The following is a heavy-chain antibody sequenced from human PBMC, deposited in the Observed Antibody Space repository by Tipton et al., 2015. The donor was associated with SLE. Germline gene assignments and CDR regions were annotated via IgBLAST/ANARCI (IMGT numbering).Heavy chain of an antibody. CDR3: ARPGYSSSWYYFDY. V-gene: IGHV4-59*12. J-gene: IGHJ4*02. Sequence: LRLSCAVYGGSISSYYWSWIRQPPGKGLEWIGYIYYSGSTNYNPSLKSRVTISVDTSKNQFSLKLSSVTAADTAVYYCARPGYSSSWYYFDYWGQGTLVTVSS. D-gene: IGHD6-13*01. CDR1: GGSISSYY. CDR2: IYYSGST.